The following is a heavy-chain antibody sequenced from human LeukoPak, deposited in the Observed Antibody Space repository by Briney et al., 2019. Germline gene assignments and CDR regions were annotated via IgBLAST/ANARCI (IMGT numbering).Heavy chain of an antibody. V-gene: IGHV3-20*04. D-gene: IGHD1-7*01. J-gene: IGHJ4*02. Sequence: GGSLRLSCAASGFTFDDYGMSWVRQAPGKGLEWVSGINWNGGSTGYADSVKGRFTISRDNAKNSLYLQMNSLRAEDTAVYYCAKDPETITGTTSSFDYWGQGTLVTVSS. CDR3: AKDPETITGTTSSFDY. CDR2: INWNGGST. CDR1: GFTFDDYG.